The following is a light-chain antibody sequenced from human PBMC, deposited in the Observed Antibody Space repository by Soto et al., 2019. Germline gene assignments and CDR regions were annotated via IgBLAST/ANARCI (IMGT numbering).Light chain of an antibody. CDR3: HPYHTGPPE. V-gene: IGKV4-1*01. J-gene: IGKJ1*01. CDR2: WAS. Sequence: DIVMTQSPDSLAVSLGERATINCKSSQSVFASSNNKNFLARYQQRPGQPPKLLIYWASTREFGVPDRFSGSGSGTDFTLAICGLQAEAVAVYYCHPYHTGPPEFGQGTKVDVK. CDR1: QSVFASSNNKNF.